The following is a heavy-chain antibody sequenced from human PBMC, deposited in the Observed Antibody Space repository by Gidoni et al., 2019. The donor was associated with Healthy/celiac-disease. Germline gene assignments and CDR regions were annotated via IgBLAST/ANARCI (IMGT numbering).Heavy chain of an antibody. Sequence: EVQLVESGGGLVKPGGSLRLSCAASGFTFRNAWMSWARQAPGQGLEWVGRIKSKTDGGTTDYAAPVKGRFTISREDSKNTLYLQMNSLKTEDTAVYYCTTDPPVERWFGELLYPPDYWGQGTLVTVSS. V-gene: IGHV3-15*01. CDR2: IKSKTDGGTT. CDR3: TTDPPVERWFGELLYPPDY. J-gene: IGHJ4*02. CDR1: GFTFRNAW. D-gene: IGHD3-10*01.